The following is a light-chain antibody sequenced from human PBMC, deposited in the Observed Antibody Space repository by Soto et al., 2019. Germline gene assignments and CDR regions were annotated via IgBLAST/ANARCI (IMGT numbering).Light chain of an antibody. CDR1: QGISSY. CDR3: QQNYSTPVT. CDR2: AAA. V-gene: IGKV1-27*01. Sequence: DIQMTQSPSSLSASVGDRVTITCRASQGISSYLSLYQQKPAKDPTLLLYAAATLQAGGPPSFSSSRAGTDFTLTISSRQPEDVATYYYQQNYSTPVTFGQGTKVDIK. J-gene: IGKJ1*01.